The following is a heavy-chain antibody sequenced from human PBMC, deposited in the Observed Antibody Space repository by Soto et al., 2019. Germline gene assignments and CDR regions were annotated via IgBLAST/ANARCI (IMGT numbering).Heavy chain of an antibody. CDR3: ARQIYDSDTGPNFQYYFDS. J-gene: IGHJ4*02. CDR1: GYSFAGYW. D-gene: IGHD3-22*01. CDR2: IDPSDSQT. V-gene: IGHV5-10-1*01. Sequence: TGESLKISCKGSGYSFAGYWITWVRQKPGKGLEWMGRIDPSDSQTYYSPSLRCHVTISVTKSITTVFLQWSSLRASDTAMYYCARQIYDSDTGPNFQYYFDSWGQGTPVTVSS.